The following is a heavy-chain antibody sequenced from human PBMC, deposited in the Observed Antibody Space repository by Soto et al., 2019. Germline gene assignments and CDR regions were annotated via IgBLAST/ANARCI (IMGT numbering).Heavy chain of an antibody. Sequence: EVQLLESGGGLVQPGGSLRLSCAASGFTFNTFEMSWVRQAPGRGLEWVSLISDDGTRTYYADAVKGRFTISRDNSKYTLYLQMNSLTVEDTAVYACVKGGWLDFWGQGTLVTVSS. CDR3: VKGGWLDF. J-gene: IGHJ5*01. D-gene: IGHD3-16*01. CDR2: ISDDGTRT. CDR1: GFTFNTFE. V-gene: IGHV3-23*01.